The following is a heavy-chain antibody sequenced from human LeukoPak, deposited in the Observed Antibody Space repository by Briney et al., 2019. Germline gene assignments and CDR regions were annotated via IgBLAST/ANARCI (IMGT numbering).Heavy chain of an antibody. CDR1: GGSFSGYY. V-gene: IGHV4-34*01. Sequence: SVTLSLTCAVYGGSFSGYYWSWLRQPPGKGLEWLGEINHSGSTNYNPSLKSPVTLSLETFKNQFSRKLSSVTAADTAVYYCARDYWYYYDSSGYSPFDYWGQGTLVTVSS. D-gene: IGHD3-22*01. CDR3: ARDYWYYYDSSGYSPFDY. J-gene: IGHJ4*02. CDR2: INHSGST.